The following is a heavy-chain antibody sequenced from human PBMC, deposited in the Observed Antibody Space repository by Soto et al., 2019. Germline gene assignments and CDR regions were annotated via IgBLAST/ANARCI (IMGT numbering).Heavy chain of an antibody. D-gene: IGHD2-2*01. Sequence: QVQLVQSGAEVKKPGSSVKVSCKASGGTFSSYAISWVRQAPGQGLEWLGGGIPISGTANYAQKFQGRVTITADESTRTAYMELSSLRSEDTAVYYCARSQGSSTSLAIYYYYYCGMDVWGQGTTVTVSS. J-gene: IGHJ6*02. CDR1: GGTFSSYA. CDR3: ARSQGSSTSLAIYYYYYCGMDV. CDR2: GIPISGTA. V-gene: IGHV1-69*01.